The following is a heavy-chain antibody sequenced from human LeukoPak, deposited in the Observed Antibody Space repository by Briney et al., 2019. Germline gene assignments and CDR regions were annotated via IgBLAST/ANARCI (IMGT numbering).Heavy chain of an antibody. CDR1: GGSISPYY. J-gene: IGHJ4*02. Sequence: PSETLSLTCTASGGSISPYYWSWIRQPPGKGLEWIGNIYNSGSTNYNPSLRSRVTISVDTSKNQFSLKLSSLTAADTAVYYCARDLQHSYDRSLAYWGQGTLVTVSS. D-gene: IGHD5-18*01. CDR2: IYNSGST. V-gene: IGHV4-59*01. CDR3: ARDLQHSYDRSLAY.